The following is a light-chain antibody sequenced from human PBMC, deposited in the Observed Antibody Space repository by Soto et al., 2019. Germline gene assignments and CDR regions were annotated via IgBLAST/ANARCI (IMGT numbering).Light chain of an antibody. CDR3: SSYRSSSPLVV. J-gene: IGLJ2*01. V-gene: IGLV2-14*01. CDR1: ISDVGDYNY. CDR2: DVS. Sequence: QSALTQPASVSGSTGESITISCTGTISDVGDYNYVSWYQQHPDKAPKLMIYDVSNRPSGVSNRFSGSKSGNTASLTISGLHPEDEADYYCSSYRSSSPLVVFGGGTKLTVL.